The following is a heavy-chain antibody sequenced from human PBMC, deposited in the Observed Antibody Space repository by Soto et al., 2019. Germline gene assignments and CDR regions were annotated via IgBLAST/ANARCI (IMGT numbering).Heavy chain of an antibody. CDR3: AREHIVVVTGRGFDP. D-gene: IGHD2-21*02. J-gene: IGHJ5*02. V-gene: IGHV1-8*01. CDR2: MNPNSGNT. CDR1: GYTFTSYD. Sequence: ASVKVSCKASGYTFTSYDINWVRQATGQGLEWMGWMNPNSGNTGYAQKFQGRVTMTRNTSISTAYMELSSLRSEDTAVYYCAREHIVVVTGRGFDPWGQGTLVTAPQ.